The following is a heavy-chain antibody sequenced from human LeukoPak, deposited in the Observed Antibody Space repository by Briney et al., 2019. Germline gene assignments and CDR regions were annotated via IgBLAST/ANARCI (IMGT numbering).Heavy chain of an antibody. CDR2: IDQHGDEK. D-gene: IGHD1-26*01. Sequence: PGGSLRLSCAASGLTFSGSWMSWVRQAPGKGLEWVANIDQHGDEKYCVDSVKGRFTISRDNAKNSLYLQMNSLIPEDTAVYYCAKSGSYFDFDYWGQGTLVTVSS. V-gene: IGHV3-7*01. CDR1: GLTFSGSW. CDR3: AKSGSYFDFDY. J-gene: IGHJ4*02.